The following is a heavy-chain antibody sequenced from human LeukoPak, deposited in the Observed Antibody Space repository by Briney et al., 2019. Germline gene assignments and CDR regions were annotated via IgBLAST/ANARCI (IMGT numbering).Heavy chain of an antibody. CDR1: GFTLSSYS. V-gene: IGHV3-21*04. D-gene: IGHD3-16*02. CDR2: ISSSSIYI. J-gene: IGHJ4*02. Sequence: GGSLRLSCAASGFTLSSYSMNWVRQAPGKGLEWVSSISSSSIYIYYADSLKGRLTISRDNAKNSLYLQMNSLRAEDTALYYCAKDSLRLGELSLSRVGDYWGQGTLVTVSS. CDR3: AKDSLRLGELSLSRVGDY.